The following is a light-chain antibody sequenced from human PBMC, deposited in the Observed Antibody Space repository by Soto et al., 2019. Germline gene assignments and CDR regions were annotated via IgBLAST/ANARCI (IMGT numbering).Light chain of an antibody. J-gene: IGKJ4*01. CDR3: QKYNNWPLT. CDR1: QGVRGN. CDR2: VDS. V-gene: IGKV3-15*01. Sequence: EIVMTQSPATVSVSPVERATLSCRASQGVRGNLAWYQQKPGQAPRLLIYVDSTRAAGVPDRLSGSASGTEFTLTISRLQSEDFAVYYCQKYNNWPLTCGGGTKVDI.